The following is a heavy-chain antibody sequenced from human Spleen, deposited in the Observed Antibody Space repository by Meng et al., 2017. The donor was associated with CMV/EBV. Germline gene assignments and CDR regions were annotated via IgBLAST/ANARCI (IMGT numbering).Heavy chain of an antibody. J-gene: IGHJ4*02. CDR2: IYYSGST. V-gene: IGHV4-59*12. CDR1: GGSISSYY. Sequence: SETLSLTCTVSGGSISSYYWSWIRQPPGKGLEWIGYIYYSGSTNYNPSLKSRVTISVDTSKNQFSLKLNSVTAADTAVYYCARGGAAAGPRDFDYWGQGTLVTVS. CDR3: ARGGAAAGPRDFDY. D-gene: IGHD6-13*01.